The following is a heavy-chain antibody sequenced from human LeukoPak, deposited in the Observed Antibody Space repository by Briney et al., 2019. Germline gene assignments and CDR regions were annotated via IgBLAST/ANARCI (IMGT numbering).Heavy chain of an antibody. V-gene: IGHV1-2*02. CDR3: ARGALMIVVDNWFDP. CDR1: GYTFTGYY. D-gene: IGHD3-22*01. J-gene: IGHJ5*02. CDR2: INPNSGGA. Sequence: GASVKASCKASGYTFTGYYMHWVRQAPGQGLEWMGWINPNSGGANYAQKFQGRVTMTRDTSISTAYMELSRLRSDDTAVYYCARGALMIVVDNWFDPWGQGTLVTVSS.